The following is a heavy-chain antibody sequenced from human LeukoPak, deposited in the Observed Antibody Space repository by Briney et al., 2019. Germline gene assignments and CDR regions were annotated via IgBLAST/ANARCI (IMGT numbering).Heavy chain of an antibody. Sequence: PGGSLRLSCAASGFTFSSYWMHWVRQAPGKGLVWVSRINSDGSSTSYADSVKGRFTISRDNAKNTLYLQMNSLRAEDTALYYCASEAMTTVTTRDYWGQGTLVTVSS. J-gene: IGHJ4*02. CDR1: GFTFSSYW. CDR3: ASEAMTTVTTRDY. CDR2: INSDGSST. V-gene: IGHV3-74*01. D-gene: IGHD4-17*01.